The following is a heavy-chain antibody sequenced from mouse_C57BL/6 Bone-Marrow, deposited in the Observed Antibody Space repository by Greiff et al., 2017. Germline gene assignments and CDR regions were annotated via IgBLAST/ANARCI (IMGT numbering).Heavy chain of an antibody. CDR3: TRYGYYKVSYAMDY. CDR2: IDPETGGT. J-gene: IGHJ4*01. D-gene: IGHD2-3*01. Sequence: QVQLQQSGAELVRPGASVTLSCKASGYTFTDYEMHWVKQTPVHGLEWIGAIDPETGGTAYNQKFKGKAILTADKSSSTAYMELRSLTSEDSAVYYCTRYGYYKVSYAMDYWGQGTSVTVSS. CDR1: GYTFTDYE. V-gene: IGHV1-15*01.